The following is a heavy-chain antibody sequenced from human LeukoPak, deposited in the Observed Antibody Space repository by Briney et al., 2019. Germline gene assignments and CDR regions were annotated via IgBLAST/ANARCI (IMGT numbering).Heavy chain of an antibody. Sequence: GGSLRLSCAASGFTFSSYAMSWVRQAPGKGLEWVSAISGSGGSTYYADSVKGRFTISRDNSKSTLYLQMDSLRAEDTAVYYCAKDHYYDSSGYLYWGQGTLVTVSS. D-gene: IGHD3-22*01. CDR3: AKDHYYDSSGYLY. CDR1: GFTFSSYA. J-gene: IGHJ4*02. V-gene: IGHV3-23*01. CDR2: ISGSGGST.